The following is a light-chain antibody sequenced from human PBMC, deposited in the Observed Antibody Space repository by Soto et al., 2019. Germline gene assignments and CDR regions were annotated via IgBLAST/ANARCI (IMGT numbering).Light chain of an antibody. V-gene: IGKV3-11*01. CDR1: QSVCSY. CDR3: QLRSHWPRT. J-gene: IGKJ1*01. CDR2: DSS. Sequence: EILLTQSPATLSLSPGARATLSCRARQSVCSYLAWYQQKPGLAPRLLIYDSSSRAAVIPARFSGSGSGTDFTLAIRILEPEDFAVAYCQLRSHWPRTCGQGTNVQI.